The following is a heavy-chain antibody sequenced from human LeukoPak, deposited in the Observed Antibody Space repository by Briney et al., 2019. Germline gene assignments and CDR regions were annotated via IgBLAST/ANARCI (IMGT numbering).Heavy chain of an antibody. D-gene: IGHD3-3*01. V-gene: IGHV4-39*01. J-gene: IGHJ4*02. CDR2: IYYSGST. CDR1: GGSISSSSYY. CDR3: ARHHPFWSGRHDY. Sequence: PETLSLTCTVSGGSISSSSYYWGWIRQPPGKGLEWIGSIYYSGSTYYNTSLKSRVTISVDTSKNQFSLKLSSVTAADTAVYYCARHHPFWSGRHDYWGQGTLVTVSS.